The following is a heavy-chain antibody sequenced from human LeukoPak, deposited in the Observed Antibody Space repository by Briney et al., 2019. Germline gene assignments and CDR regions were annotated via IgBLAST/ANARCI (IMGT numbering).Heavy chain of an antibody. CDR1: GFTLSSYW. CDR2: IKQDGSEK. J-gene: IGHJ4*02. CDR3: ARDLSGWELQEY. V-gene: IGHV3-7*01. Sequence: QAGVSLRLTCAAAGFTLSSYWMSWVRQAPGKGLEWVANIKQDGSEKYYVDSVKGRFTISRDIAMNSLFLQMNSLRAEDTAVYYCARDLSGWELQEYWGQGTLVTVSS. D-gene: IGHD1-26*01.